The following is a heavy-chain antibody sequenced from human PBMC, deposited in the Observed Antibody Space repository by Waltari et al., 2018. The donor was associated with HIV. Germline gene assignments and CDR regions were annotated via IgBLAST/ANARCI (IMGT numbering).Heavy chain of an antibody. CDR2: IYYSGST. CDR1: GGSISSSSYY. D-gene: IGHD6-19*01. V-gene: IGHV4-39*01. CDR3: ARQGAVAGPGAFDY. Sequence: QLQLQESGPGLVKPSETLSLTCTVSGGSISSSSYYWGWIRQPPGKGLEWIGSIYYSGSTYYNPSLKSRVTISVDTSKNQFSLKLSSVTAADTAVYYCARQGAVAGPGAFDYWGQGTLVTVSS. J-gene: IGHJ4*02.